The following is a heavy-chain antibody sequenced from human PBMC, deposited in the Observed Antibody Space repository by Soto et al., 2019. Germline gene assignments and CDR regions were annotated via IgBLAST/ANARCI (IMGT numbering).Heavy chain of an antibody. CDR1: GLTFSGYR. J-gene: IGHJ6*03. D-gene: IGHD2-2*01. V-gene: IGHV3-21*05. CDR3: GRALGEYCCSTSCESYYYYYMDV. CDR2: ISSGGNNI. Sequence: VPSLTLSCGASGLTFSGYRTTRVRQAPEKGLEWDSYISSGGNNINYANSVNGRFAISTDSAKDSLYLQMNSLRAEDTAVYFCGRALGEYCCSTSCESYYYYYMDVWGKGTTVTVS.